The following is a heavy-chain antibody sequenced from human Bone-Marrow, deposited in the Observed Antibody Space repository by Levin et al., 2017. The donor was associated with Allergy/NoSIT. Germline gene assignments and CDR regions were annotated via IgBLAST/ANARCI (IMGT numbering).Heavy chain of an antibody. CDR2: INWNSGNI. V-gene: IGHV3-9*01. D-gene: IGHD5-18*01. Sequence: SLKISCAASGFTFSSYNMNWVRQAPGKGLEWVSGINWNSGNIGYADSVKGRFTISRDNAKNSLYLQMNSLRPEDTALYYCAKGAGYDYGLIDNWGQGTLITVSS. CDR1: GFTFSSYN. J-gene: IGHJ4*02. CDR3: AKGAGYDYGLIDN.